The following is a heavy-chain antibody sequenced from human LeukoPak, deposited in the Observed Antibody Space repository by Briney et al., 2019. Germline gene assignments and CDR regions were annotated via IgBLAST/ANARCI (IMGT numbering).Heavy chain of an antibody. Sequence: SVKVSCKASGGTFSSYAISWVRQAPGQGLEWMGRIIPIFGTANYAQKFQGRVAITTDESTSTAYMELSSLRSEDTAVYYCARDPGVDYDYVWGSYRSAYQFDYWGQGTLVTVSS. J-gene: IGHJ4*02. CDR3: ARDPGVDYDYVWGSYRSAYQFDY. CDR1: GGTFSSYA. D-gene: IGHD3-16*02. V-gene: IGHV1-69*05. CDR2: IIPIFGTA.